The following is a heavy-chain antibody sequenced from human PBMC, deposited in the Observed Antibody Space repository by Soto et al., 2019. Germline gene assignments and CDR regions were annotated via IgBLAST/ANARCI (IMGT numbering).Heavy chain of an antibody. CDR1: GFTSDDHG. J-gene: IGHJ4*02. CDR3: VKDIEPGGAAY. CDR2: LIWNNGNT. D-gene: IGHD3-16*01. Sequence: GGSLRLSCAASGFTSDDHGMHWVRQAPGKGLEWVSGLIWNNGNTGYADSVKGRFTISRDNAKNSLYLQMNSLRVEDTAFYYCVKDIEPGGAAYWGQGTLVTVSS. V-gene: IGHV3-9*02.